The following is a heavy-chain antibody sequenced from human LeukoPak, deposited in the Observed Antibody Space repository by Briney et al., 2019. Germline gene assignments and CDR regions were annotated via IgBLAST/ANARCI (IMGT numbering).Heavy chain of an antibody. CDR2: ISTRSTYI. Sequence: SGGSLRLSCAASGFSFSVYEMDWVRQAPGKGLEWVSSISTRSTYIYYADSVKGRFTISRDSAKNSLYLQMNSLRAEDTAVYYCARDSSSGWYDYWGQGTLVTVSS. J-gene: IGHJ4*02. CDR1: GFSFSVYE. V-gene: IGHV3-21*01. CDR3: ARDSSSGWYDY. D-gene: IGHD6-19*01.